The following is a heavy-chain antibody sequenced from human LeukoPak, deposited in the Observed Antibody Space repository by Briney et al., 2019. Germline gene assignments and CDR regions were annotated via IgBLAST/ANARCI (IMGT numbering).Heavy chain of an antibody. CDR3: VRGPHIAATSY. V-gene: IGHV3-7*03. J-gene: IGHJ4*02. D-gene: IGHD6-25*01. CDR2: IKQDGSEK. Sequence: PGGSLRLSCSASGLTLSGYWMHWVRQIPGKGLEWVANIKQDGSEKQYVDSVKGRFAISRDNAKKSLYLQINTLRAEDTAVYYCVRGPHIAATSYWGQGTLVTVSS. CDR1: GLTLSGYW.